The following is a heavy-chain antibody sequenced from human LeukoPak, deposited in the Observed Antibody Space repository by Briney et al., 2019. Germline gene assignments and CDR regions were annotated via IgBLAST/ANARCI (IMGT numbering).Heavy chain of an antibody. CDR2: IYYSGST. V-gene: IGHV4-59*01. Sequence: SETLSLTCTVSGVSISSYYWSWLRQPPGKGLEWIGYIYYSGSTNYNPSLKSRVTISVDTSKNQFSLKLSSVTAADTAVYYCARDGGDGYGMDVWGQGTTVTVSS. J-gene: IGHJ6*02. D-gene: IGHD5-24*01. CDR3: ARDGGDGYGMDV. CDR1: GVSISSYY.